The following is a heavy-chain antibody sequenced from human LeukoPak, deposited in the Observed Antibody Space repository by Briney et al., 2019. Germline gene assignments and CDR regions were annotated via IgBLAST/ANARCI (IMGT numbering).Heavy chain of an antibody. D-gene: IGHD3-10*01. CDR1: GVSFSGYY. Sequence: DPSETLSLTCAVYGVSFSGYYWSWIRQPPGKGLEWIGEINHSGSTNYNPSLKSRVTISVDTSKNQFSLKLSSVTAADTAVYYCARASGDGSGSYFFDYWGQGTLVTVSS. V-gene: IGHV4-34*01. CDR2: INHSGST. CDR3: ARASGDGSGSYFFDY. J-gene: IGHJ4*02.